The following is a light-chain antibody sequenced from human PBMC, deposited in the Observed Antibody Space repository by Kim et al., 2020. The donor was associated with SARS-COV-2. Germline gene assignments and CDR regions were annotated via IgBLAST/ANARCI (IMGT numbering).Light chain of an antibody. CDR3: QAWDSSTVV. V-gene: IGLV3-1*01. Sequence: SYELTQPPSVSVSPGQTAIITCSGDKLGDKYACWYQQKPGQSPVVVIHQDSKRPSGIPERFSGSNSGNTATLTISGTQAMDEADYYCQAWDSSTVVFGGGTQLTVL. J-gene: IGLJ2*01. CDR1: KLGDKY. CDR2: QDS.